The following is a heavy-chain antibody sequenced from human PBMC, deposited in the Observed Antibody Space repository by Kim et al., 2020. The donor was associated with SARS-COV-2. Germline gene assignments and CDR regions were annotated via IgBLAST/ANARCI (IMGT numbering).Heavy chain of an antibody. CDR2: INPSGGST. V-gene: IGHV1-46*01. CDR1: GYTFTSYY. D-gene: IGHD3-10*01. Sequence: ASVKVSCKASGYTFTSYYMHWVRQAPGQGLEWMGIINPSGGSTSYAQKFQGRVTMTRDTSTSTVYMELSSLRSEDTAIYYCAREKGGSSVGVYYYYGMDVWGQGTTVTVSS. CDR3: AREKGGSSVGVYYYYGMDV. J-gene: IGHJ6*02.